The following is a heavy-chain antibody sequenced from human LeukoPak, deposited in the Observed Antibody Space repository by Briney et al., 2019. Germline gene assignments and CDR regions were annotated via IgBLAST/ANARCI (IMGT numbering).Heavy chain of an antibody. J-gene: IGHJ3*02. CDR3: ARAEGDYVMDAFDI. V-gene: IGHV3-23*01. Sequence: GGSLRLSCAASGFTFSNYAMSWVRQAPGKGLEWVSAISGSGGTTYYADSVKGRFTISRDNSKNTLYLQMNSLRAEDTAVYYCARAEGDYVMDAFDIWGQGTMVTVSS. CDR2: ISGSGGTT. D-gene: IGHD4-17*01. CDR1: GFTFSNYA.